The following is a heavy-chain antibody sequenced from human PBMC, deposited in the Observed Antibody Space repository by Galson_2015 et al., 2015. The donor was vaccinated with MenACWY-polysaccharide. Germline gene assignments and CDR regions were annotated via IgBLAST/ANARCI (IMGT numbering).Heavy chain of an antibody. CDR3: ARDRIASRPMDD. V-gene: IGHV3-7*01. CDR1: GFTFSSYG. CDR2: IRHDGSEK. D-gene: IGHD6-6*01. Sequence: SLRLSCAASGFTFSSYGMSWVRQAPGKGLEWVANIRHDGSEKYYVDSVKGRFTISRDNAKNTLYLQMNSLRAEDTAVYYCARDRIASRPMDDWGQGTMVTVSS. J-gene: IGHJ4*01.